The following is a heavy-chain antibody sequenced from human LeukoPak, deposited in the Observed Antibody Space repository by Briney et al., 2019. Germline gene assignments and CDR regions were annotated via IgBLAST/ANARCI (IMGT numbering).Heavy chain of an antibody. V-gene: IGHV4-39*01. D-gene: IGHD2-2*02. Sequence: SETLSLTCTVSGGSISSSSYYWGWIRQPPGKGLEWIGSIYYSGSTYYNPSLKSRVTISVDTSKNQFSLKLSSVTAADTAVYYCARGGPPRYCSSTSCYRWNFDYWGQGTLVTVSS. J-gene: IGHJ4*02. CDR1: GGSISSSSYY. CDR3: ARGGPPRYCSSTSCYRWNFDY. CDR2: IYYSGST.